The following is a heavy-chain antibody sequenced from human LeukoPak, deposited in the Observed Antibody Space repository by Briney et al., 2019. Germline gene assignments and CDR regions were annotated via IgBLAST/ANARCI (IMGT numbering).Heavy chain of an antibody. J-gene: IGHJ4*02. Sequence: GASVKVSCKASGYTFTGYYMHLVRQAPGQGLEWMGWINPNSGGTNYAQKFQGRVTITRDTSISTAYMELSRLRSDDTAVYYCARESPDLDYSCDYWGQGTLVTVSS. D-gene: IGHD4-11*01. CDR3: ARESPDLDYSCDY. V-gene: IGHV1-2*02. CDR1: GYTFTGYY. CDR2: INPNSGGT.